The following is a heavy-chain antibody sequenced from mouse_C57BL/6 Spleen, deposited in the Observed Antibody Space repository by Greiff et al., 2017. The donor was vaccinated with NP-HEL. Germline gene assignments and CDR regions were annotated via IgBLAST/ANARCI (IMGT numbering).Heavy chain of an antibody. CDR2: IDPETGGT. CDR1: GYTFTDYE. Sequence: VHLVESGAELVRPGASVTLSCKASGYTFTDYEMHWVKQTPVHGLEWIGAIDPETGGTAYNQKFKGKAILTADKSSSTAYMELRSLTSEDSAVYYCTRFQTDYWGQGTTLTVSS. CDR3: TRFQTDY. V-gene: IGHV1-15*01. J-gene: IGHJ2*01.